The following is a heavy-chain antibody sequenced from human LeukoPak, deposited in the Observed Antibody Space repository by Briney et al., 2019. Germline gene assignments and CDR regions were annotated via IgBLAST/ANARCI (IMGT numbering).Heavy chain of an antibody. CDR2: ISWNSGSI. D-gene: IGHD5-18*01. Sequence: GGSLRLSCAASGFTFDDYAMHWVRQAPGKGLEWVSGISWNSGSIGYADSVKGRFTISRDNAKNSLYLQMNSLRAEDTALYYCAKDVRGYSYGYPDYWGQGTLVTVSS. J-gene: IGHJ4*02. V-gene: IGHV3-9*01. CDR1: GFTFDDYA. CDR3: AKDVRGYSYGYPDY.